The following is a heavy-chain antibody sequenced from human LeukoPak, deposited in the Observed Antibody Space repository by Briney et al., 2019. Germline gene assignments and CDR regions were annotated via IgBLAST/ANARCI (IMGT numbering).Heavy chain of an antibody. J-gene: IGHJ4*02. V-gene: IGHV1-18*01. CDR2: ISAYNGNT. CDR3: ARDIGGLGELSLGY. CDR1: GYTFTSYG. Sequence: ASVKVSCKASGYTFTSYGICWVRQAPGQGLEWMGWISAYNGNTNYAQKLQGRVTMTTDTSTSTAYMELRSLRPDDTAVYYCARDIGGLGELSLGYWGQGTLVTVSS. D-gene: IGHD3-16*02.